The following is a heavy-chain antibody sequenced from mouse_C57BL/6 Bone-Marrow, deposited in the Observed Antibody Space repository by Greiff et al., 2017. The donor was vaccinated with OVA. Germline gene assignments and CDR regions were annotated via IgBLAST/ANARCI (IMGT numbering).Heavy chain of an antibody. Sequence: QVQLQQSDAELVKPGASVKISCKASGYTFTDHTIHWMKQRPEQGLEWIGYIYPRDGSTTYNEKFKGKATLTADKSSNTAYMQLNSLTSEDSAVYFYANFYYGNYVEAMDYWGQGTSVTVSS. J-gene: IGHJ4*01. CDR3: ANFYYGNYVEAMDY. D-gene: IGHD2-1*01. CDR1: GYTFTDHT. CDR2: IYPRDGST. V-gene: IGHV1-78*01.